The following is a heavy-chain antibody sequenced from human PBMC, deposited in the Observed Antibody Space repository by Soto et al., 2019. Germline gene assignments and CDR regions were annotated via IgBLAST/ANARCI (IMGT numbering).Heavy chain of an antibody. Sequence: QVQLVQSGAEVKKPGASVKVSCKASGYTFPSYGTSWVRQAPGQGLEWLGWISAYNGNTNYAQKLQGRVTMTTDTSTSTAYMELRSLRSDDTAVYYCARVRGAARPAGYYGMDVWGQGTTVTVSS. CDR2: ISAYNGNT. V-gene: IGHV1-18*01. J-gene: IGHJ6*02. CDR3: ARVRGAARPAGYYGMDV. CDR1: GYTFPSYG. D-gene: IGHD6-6*01.